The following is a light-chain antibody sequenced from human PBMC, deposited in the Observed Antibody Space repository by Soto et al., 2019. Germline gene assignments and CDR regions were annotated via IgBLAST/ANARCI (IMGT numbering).Light chain of an antibody. J-gene: IGKJ2*01. CDR2: LAS. V-gene: IGKV1-39*01. CDR1: QSVSTY. CDR3: QQTYRTFT. Sequence: IQLTQSPSSLSASVGDRVTITCRASQSVSTYLNWYQQKPGKAPRLLIYLASSLHSGVPSRFSGSGYETDFTLTITDLXPEDFATYYCQQTYRTFTFGQGTKLDI.